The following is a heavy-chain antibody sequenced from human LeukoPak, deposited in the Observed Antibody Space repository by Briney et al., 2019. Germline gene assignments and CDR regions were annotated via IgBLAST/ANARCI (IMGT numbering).Heavy chain of an antibody. CDR2: ISYDGSNK. V-gene: IGHV3-30*18. J-gene: IGHJ3*02. D-gene: IGHD3-22*01. Sequence: PGRSLRLSCAASGFTFSSYGMHWVRQAPGKGLEWVAVISYDGSNKYYADSVKGRFTISRDNSKSTLYLQMNSLRAEDTAVYYCAKLYEGYYDSSGYPPNGAFDIWGQGTMVTVSS. CDR1: GFTFSSYG. CDR3: AKLYEGYYDSSGYPPNGAFDI.